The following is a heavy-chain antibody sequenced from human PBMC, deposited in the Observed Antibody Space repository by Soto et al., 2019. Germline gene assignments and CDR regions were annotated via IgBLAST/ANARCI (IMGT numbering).Heavy chain of an antibody. Sequence: RASGKVSCDTSGVTFSNYAINWVRRTPGQGLEWMGGIIRIFGTSYYANKLQGKVPFSAAEPTSTAYMELSSLRSEDTALYYRARAGYNAVVDRYFYPYGMDVWGQGTTVTVSS. CDR1: GVTFSNYA. J-gene: IGHJ6*02. CDR2: IIRIFGTS. D-gene: IGHD2-15*01. CDR3: ARAGYNAVVDRYFYPYGMDV. V-gene: IGHV1-69*13.